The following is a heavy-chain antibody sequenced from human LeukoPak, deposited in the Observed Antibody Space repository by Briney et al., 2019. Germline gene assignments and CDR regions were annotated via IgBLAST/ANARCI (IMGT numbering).Heavy chain of an antibody. CDR1: GFTFSSYS. J-gene: IGHJ6*02. D-gene: IGHD6-13*01. CDR3: ASCPHSPPTWYTSSWYGDYYYGMDV. Sequence: PGGSLRLSCAASGFTFSSYSMNWVRQAPGKGLEWVSSISSSSGCIYYADSVKGRFTISRDNAKNTLYLQMNSLRAEDTAVYYCASCPHSPPTWYTSSWYGDYYYGMDVWGQGTTVTVSS. V-gene: IGHV3-21*04. CDR2: ISSSSGCI.